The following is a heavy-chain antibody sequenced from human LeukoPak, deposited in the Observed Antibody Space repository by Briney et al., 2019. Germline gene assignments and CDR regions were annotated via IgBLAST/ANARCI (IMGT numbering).Heavy chain of an antibody. CDR1: GFTFSSYA. D-gene: IGHD1-26*01. J-gene: IGHJ4*02. V-gene: IGHV3-30-3*01. Sequence: QPGRSLRLSCAASGFTFSSYAMHWVRQAPGKGLEWVAVISYDGSNKYYADSVKGRFTISRDNSKDTLYLQMNTLRAEDTALYYCARGGIRPNSRGTYTPFDYWGQGTLVTVSS. CDR3: ARGGIRPNSRGTYTPFDY. CDR2: ISYDGSNK.